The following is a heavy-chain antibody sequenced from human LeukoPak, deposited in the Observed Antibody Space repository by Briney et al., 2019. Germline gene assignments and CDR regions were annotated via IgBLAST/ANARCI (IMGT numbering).Heavy chain of an antibody. CDR2: ISSSSSTI. V-gene: IGHV3-48*01. CDR1: GFTFSSYS. CDR3: ARPLGYCSSTSCHDAFDI. D-gene: IGHD2-2*01. J-gene: IGHJ3*02. Sequence: GGSLRLSCAASGFTFSSYSMNWVRQAPGKGLEWVSYISSSSSTIYYADSVKGRFTISRDNAKNSLYLQMNSLRAEDTAVYYCARPLGYCSSTSCHDAFDIWGQGTMVTVSS.